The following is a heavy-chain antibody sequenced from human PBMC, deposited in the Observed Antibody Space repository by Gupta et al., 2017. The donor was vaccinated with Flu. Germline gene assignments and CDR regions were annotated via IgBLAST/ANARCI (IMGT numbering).Heavy chain of an antibody. D-gene: IGHD6-13*01. CDR3: ATDGYSFDY. Sequence: MSWVRQAPGKGLEWVSAISGSGGSTYYADSVKGRFTISRDNSKNTLYLQMNSLRAEDTAVYYCATDGYSFDYWGQGTLVTVSS. V-gene: IGHV3-23*01. J-gene: IGHJ4*02. CDR2: ISGSGGST.